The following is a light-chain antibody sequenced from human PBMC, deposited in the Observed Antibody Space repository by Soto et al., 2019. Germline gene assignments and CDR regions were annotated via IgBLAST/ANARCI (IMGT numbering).Light chain of an antibody. CDR1: SSDVGGFEY. Sequence: QSVLSQPASVSGSPGQSITISCTATSSDVGGFEYVSWYQHQPGKAPKLIIYDVTKRPSGVSNRLSGSKSGNTASLTISGIQAEDEGDYYCGSITRSSTSVFGTGTKVTVL. CDR2: DVT. V-gene: IGLV2-14*01. J-gene: IGLJ1*01. CDR3: GSITRSSTSV.